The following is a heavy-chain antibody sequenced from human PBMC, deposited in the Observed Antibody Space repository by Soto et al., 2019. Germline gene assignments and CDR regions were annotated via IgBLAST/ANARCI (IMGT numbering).Heavy chain of an antibody. Sequence: SETLSLTCAVSGGSLSNYYWSWIRQPPGKGLEWIGEIYHSGSTNYNPSLKSRVTISVDTSKNQFSLKLSSVTAADTAVYYCASYSGYDPDQREYYYYYGMDVWGQGTTVTVSS. CDR2: IYHSGST. J-gene: IGHJ6*02. CDR1: GGSLSNYY. V-gene: IGHV4-34*01. CDR3: ASYSGYDPDQREYYYYYGMDV. D-gene: IGHD5-12*01.